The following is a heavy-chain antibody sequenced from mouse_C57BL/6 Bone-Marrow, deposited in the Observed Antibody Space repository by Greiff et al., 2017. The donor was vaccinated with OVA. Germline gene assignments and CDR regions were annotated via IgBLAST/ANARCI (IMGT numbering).Heavy chain of an antibody. J-gene: IGHJ4*01. CDR2: IRSKSNNYAT. D-gene: IGHD2-4*01. Sequence: EVQLQESGGGLVQPKGSLKLSCAASGFSFNTYAMNWVRQAPGKGLEWVARIRSKSNNYATYYADSVKDRFTISRDDSESMLYLQMNNLKTEDTAMYYCVRPFYYDYDGYAMDYWGQGTSVTVSS. CDR3: VRPFYYDYDGYAMDY. CDR1: GFSFNTYA. V-gene: IGHV10-1*01.